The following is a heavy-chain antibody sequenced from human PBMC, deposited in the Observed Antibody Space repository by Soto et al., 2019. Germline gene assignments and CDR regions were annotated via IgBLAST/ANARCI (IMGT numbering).Heavy chain of an antibody. CDR1: GGSISSYY. CDR2: IYYSGST. J-gene: IGHJ6*02. Sequence: QVQLQESGPGLVKPSETLSLTCTVSGGSISSYYWSWIRQPPGKGLEWIGYIYYSGSTNYNPSLKIRVTISVETSKNQFSLKLSSVTAADTAVYYCARDATATMVRGGGMDVWGQGTTVTVSS. D-gene: IGHD3-10*01. V-gene: IGHV4-59*01. CDR3: ARDATATMVRGGGMDV.